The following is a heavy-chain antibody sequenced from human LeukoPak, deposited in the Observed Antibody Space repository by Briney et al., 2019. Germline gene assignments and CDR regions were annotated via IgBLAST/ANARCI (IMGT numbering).Heavy chain of an antibody. CDR3: ARSRATTVSYYFDY. CDR2: IYSGGGT. V-gene: IGHV3-66*01. D-gene: IGHD1-26*01. CDR1: GFTVSSNY. Sequence: GGSLRLSCAASGFTVSSNYMSWVRQAPGRGLEWVSVIYSGGGTYYAESVKGRFTISRDNSKNTLYLQLNSLRAEDTAVYYCARSRATTVSYYFDYWGQGTLVTVSS. J-gene: IGHJ4*02.